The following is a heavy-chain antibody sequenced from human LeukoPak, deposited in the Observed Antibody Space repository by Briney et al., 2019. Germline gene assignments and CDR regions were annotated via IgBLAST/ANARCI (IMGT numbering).Heavy chain of an antibody. V-gene: IGHV5-51*01. CDR2: IYPGDSDT. CDR3: ARXRDNWEXY. CDR1: GYTFTSYW. Sequence: GESLKISCKGSGYTFTSYWIVWVRQMPGKGLEWMGIIYPGDSDTRYNPSFQGQVTISADKSISSAYLQWNSLKASDTAMYYCARXRDNWEXYWGQGTLVTVSS. D-gene: IGHD1-20*01. J-gene: IGHJ4*02.